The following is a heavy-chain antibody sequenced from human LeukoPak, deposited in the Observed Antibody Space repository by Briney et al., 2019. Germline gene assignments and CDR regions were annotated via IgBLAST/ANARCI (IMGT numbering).Heavy chain of an antibody. D-gene: IGHD3-3*01. CDR3: AREGIFGVVINTFDY. J-gene: IGHJ4*02. CDR2: IYYSGST. CDR1: GGSISSSSYY. V-gene: IGHV4-39*07. Sequence: PSETLSLTCTVSGGSISSSSYYWGWIRQPPGKGLEWIGSIYYSGSTYYNPSLKSRVTISVDTSKNQFSLKLSSVTAADTAVYYCAREGIFGVVINTFDYWGQGTLVTVSS.